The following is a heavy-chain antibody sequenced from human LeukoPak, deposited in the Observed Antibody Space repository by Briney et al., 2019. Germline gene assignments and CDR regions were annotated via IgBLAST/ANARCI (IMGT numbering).Heavy chain of an antibody. J-gene: IGHJ4*02. CDR3: ARGKGIAVAGTEDY. Sequence: PGGSLRLSCAVSGFTFSSYGMHWVRQAPGKGLEWVAVIWYDGSNKYYADSVKGRFTISRDNSKNTLYLQMNSLRAEDTAVYYCARGKGIAVAGTEDYWGQGALVTVSS. D-gene: IGHD6-19*01. V-gene: IGHV3-33*01. CDR1: GFTFSSYG. CDR2: IWYDGSNK.